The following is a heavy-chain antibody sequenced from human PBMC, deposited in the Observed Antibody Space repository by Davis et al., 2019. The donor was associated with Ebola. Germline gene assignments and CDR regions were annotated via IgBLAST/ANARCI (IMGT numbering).Heavy chain of an antibody. CDR3: ARDRDRWELPDY. Sequence: PSETLSLTCTVPGGSISSSSYYWGWIRQPPGKGLVWIGSIYYSGSTYSNPSLKSRVTISVDTSKNQFSPKLSSVTAADTAVYYCARDRDRWELPDYWGQGTLVTVSS. D-gene: IGHD1-26*01. V-gene: IGHV4-39*02. CDR2: IYYSGST. CDR1: GGSISSSSYY. J-gene: IGHJ4*02.